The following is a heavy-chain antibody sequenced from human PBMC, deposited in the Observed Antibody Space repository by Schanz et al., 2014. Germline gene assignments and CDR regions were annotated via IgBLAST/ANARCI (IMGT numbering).Heavy chain of an antibody. J-gene: IGHJ4*02. V-gene: IGHV3-11*01. Sequence: QVQLVESGGGLVPPGGSLRLSCAASGFTVSNSYIHSVRQAPVKGLEWVSDISDCGDSTHYADSVKSQFTISRDNAQITLFRQENTLSAEDTTVEYCAKVAPAATCLDSWGLGTLVTVSS. D-gene: IGHD2-2*01. CDR2: ISDCGDST. CDR3: AKVAPAATCLDS. CDR1: GFTVSNSY.